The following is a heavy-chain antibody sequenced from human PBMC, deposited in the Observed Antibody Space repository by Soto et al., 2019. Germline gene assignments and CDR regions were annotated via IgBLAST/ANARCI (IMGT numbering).Heavy chain of an antibody. J-gene: IGHJ6*02. V-gene: IGHV1-69*01. CDR2: IIPIFGTA. CDR3: ATYYDSSGYYFPAYYYYGMDV. D-gene: IGHD3-22*01. Sequence: QVQLVQSGAEVKKPGSSVKVSCKASGGTFSSYAISWVRQAPGQGLEWMGGIIPIFGTANYAQKFQGRVTITANESTSTAYMELSSLRSEDTAVYYCATYYDSSGYYFPAYYYYGMDVWGQGTTVTVSS. CDR1: GGTFSSYA.